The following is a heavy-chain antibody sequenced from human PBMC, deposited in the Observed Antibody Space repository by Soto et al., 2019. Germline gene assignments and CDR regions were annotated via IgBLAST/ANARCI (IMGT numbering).Heavy chain of an antibody. Sequence: EVPLVESGGGLVQPGGSLRLSCAASGFTVSSNYMSWVRQAPGKGLEWVSVIYSAGNTYYADSVKGRLTISRDNSKNTLYLQMNSLRAEDTAVYYCARDYEYCSGGTCYPNYFDYWGQGTLVTVSS. J-gene: IGHJ4*02. CDR2: IYSAGNT. V-gene: IGHV3-66*01. CDR3: ARDYEYCSGGTCYPNYFDY. D-gene: IGHD2-15*01. CDR1: GFTVSSNY.